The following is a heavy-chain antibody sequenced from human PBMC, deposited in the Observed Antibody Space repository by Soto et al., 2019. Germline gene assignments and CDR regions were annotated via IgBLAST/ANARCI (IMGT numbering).Heavy chain of an antibody. J-gene: IGHJ3*02. CDR3: AREASIAARDAFDI. V-gene: IGHV3-21*01. CDR1: GFTFSSYS. D-gene: IGHD6-6*01. Sequence: GGSLRLSCAASGFTFSSYSMNCVRQAPGKGLEWVSSISSSSSYIYYADSVKGRFTISRDNAKNSLYLQMNSLRAEDTAVYYCAREASIAARDAFDIWGQGTMVTVSS. CDR2: ISSSSSYI.